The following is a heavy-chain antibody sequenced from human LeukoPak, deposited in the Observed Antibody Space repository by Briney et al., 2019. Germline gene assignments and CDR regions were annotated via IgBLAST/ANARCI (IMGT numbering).Heavy chain of an antibody. CDR1: GGSISSSSYS. CDR3: AIPTTGGDYYYGMDV. D-gene: IGHD1-26*01. J-gene: IGHJ6*02. Sequence: SETLSLTCTVSGGSISSSSYSWGWIRQPPGKGLEWIGSIYYSGSTYYNPSLKSRVTISVYTSKNQFSLKLSSVTAADTAVYYCAIPTTGGDYYYGMDVWGQGTTVTVSS. CDR2: IYYSGST. V-gene: IGHV4-39*01.